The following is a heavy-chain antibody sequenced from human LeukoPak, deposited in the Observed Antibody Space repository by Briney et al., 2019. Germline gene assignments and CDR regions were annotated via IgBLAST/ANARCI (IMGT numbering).Heavy chain of an antibody. D-gene: IGHD3/OR15-3a*01. V-gene: IGHV3-13*01. CDR1: GFTFSSYD. CDR2: IGTAGDT. J-gene: IGHJ6*01. CDR3: ARAYRIRTGYSNPYYYYGMDV. Sequence: GRSLRLSCAASGFTFSSYDMHWVRQATGKGLEWVSAIGTAGDTYYPGSVKGRFTISRENAKNSLYLQMNSLRAGDTAVYYCARAYRIRTGYSNPYYYYGMDVWGQGTTVTVSS.